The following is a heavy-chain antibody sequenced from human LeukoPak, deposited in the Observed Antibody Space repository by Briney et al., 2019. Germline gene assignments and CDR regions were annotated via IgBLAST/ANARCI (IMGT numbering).Heavy chain of an antibody. D-gene: IGHD3-10*01. CDR1: GFTVSSNH. J-gene: IGHJ4*02. V-gene: IGHV3-53*01. CDR3: ASVGGYYNAPFDY. Sequence: PGGSLRLSCAASGFTVSSNHMSWVRQAPEKGLEWVSVIYSGGSTYYADSVKGRFTISRDNSKNTLYLQMNSLRAEDTAVYYCASVGGYYNAPFDYWGQGTLVTVSS. CDR2: IYSGGST.